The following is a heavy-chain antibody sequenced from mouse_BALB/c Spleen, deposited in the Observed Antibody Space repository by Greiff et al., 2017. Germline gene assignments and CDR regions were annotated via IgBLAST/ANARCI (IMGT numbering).Heavy chain of an antibody. J-gene: IGHJ4*01. CDR2: INPSSGYT. V-gene: IGHV1-4*02. CDR3: ARRGYDVRAMDY. Sequence: VQLQQSAAELARPGASVKMSCKASGYTFTSYTMHWVKQRPGQGLEWIGYINPSSGYTEYNQKFKDKTTLTADKSSSTAYMQLSSLTSEDSAVYYCARRGYDVRAMDYWGQGTSVTVSS. CDR1: GYTFTSYT. D-gene: IGHD2-2*01.